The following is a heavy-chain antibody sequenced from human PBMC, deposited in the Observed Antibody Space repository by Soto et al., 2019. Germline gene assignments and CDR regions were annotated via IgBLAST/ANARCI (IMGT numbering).Heavy chain of an antibody. V-gene: IGHV3-23*01. CDR2: ISGSGGST. CDR1: GFTFSSYA. CDR3: AKVLFAVGAKAGTDV. Sequence: AGGSLRLSCAASGFTFSSYAMSWVRQAPGKGLEWVSAISGSGGSTYYADSVKGRFTISRDNSKNTLYLQMNSLRAEDTAVYYCAKVLFAVGAKAGTDVWGQGTTVTVSS. J-gene: IGHJ6*02. D-gene: IGHD1-26*01.